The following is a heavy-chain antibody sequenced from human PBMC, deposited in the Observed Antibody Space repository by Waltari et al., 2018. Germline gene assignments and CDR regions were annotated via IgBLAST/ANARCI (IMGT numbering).Heavy chain of an antibody. Sequence: EVQLVESGGGLVQPGGSLRLSCVVSGLNPDEYGIHWVRHAPGKGLEWVSGILWNSGYTGYADSVKGRFTISRNKPKNSLYLQMDSLRPEDTALYYCTRDLSPGGADVWGQGTTVTVS. CDR3: TRDLSPGGADV. CDR1: GLNPDEYG. CDR2: ILWNSGYT. D-gene: IGHD4-17*01. V-gene: IGHV3-9*02. J-gene: IGHJ6*02.